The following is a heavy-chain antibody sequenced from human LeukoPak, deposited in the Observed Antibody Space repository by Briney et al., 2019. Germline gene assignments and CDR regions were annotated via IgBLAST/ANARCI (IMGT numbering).Heavy chain of an antibody. CDR2: SYYTGSP. Sequence: SETLSLTCTASGSISNYWSWIRQPPGKGLEWIGHSYYTGSPNYNPSLKSRVTISVDTPKNQFSLKLSSVTAADTAVYYCAGVRSTVGWRSFDYWGQGTLVTVSS. D-gene: IGHD4-23*01. V-gene: IGHV4-59*08. J-gene: IGHJ4*02. CDR3: AGVRSTVGWRSFDY. CDR1: GSISNY.